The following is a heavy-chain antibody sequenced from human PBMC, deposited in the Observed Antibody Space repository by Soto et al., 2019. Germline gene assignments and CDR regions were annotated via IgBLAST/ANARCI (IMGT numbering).Heavy chain of an antibody. V-gene: IGHV3-11*01. Sequence: PGGSLRLSCAASGFTFSDYYMSWIRQAPGKGLEWVSYISSSGSTIYYADSVKGRFTISRDNAKNSLYLQMNSLRAEDTAVYYCARDLHSYPPENWFDPWGQGTLVTVSS. CDR1: GFTFSDYY. CDR3: ARDLHSYPPENWFDP. D-gene: IGHD5-18*01. J-gene: IGHJ5*02. CDR2: ISSSGSTI.